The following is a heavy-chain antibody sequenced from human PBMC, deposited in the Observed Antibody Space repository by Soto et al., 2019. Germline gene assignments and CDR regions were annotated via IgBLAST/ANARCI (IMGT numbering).Heavy chain of an antibody. J-gene: IGHJ1*01. CDR1: GGTFSGYA. CDR3: ARGAGGYPPPPEYFQH. D-gene: IGHD3-22*01. V-gene: IGHV1-69*01. Sequence: QVQLVQSGAEVKKPGSSVKVSCKASGGTFSGYAISWVRQAPGQGLEWMGGIIPIFGTANYAQKFQGRVTITADESTSTAYMELSSLRSEDTAVYYCARGAGGYPPPPEYFQHWGQGTLVTVSS. CDR2: IIPIFGTA.